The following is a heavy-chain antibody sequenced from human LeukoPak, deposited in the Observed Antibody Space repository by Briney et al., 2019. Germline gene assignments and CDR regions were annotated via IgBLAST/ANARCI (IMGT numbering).Heavy chain of an antibody. CDR3: ARSELLWFGGVNSGFDY. J-gene: IGHJ4*02. D-gene: IGHD3-10*01. CDR2: IYYSGST. V-gene: IGHV4-59*01. Sequence: SETLSLTCTVSGGSISSYYWSWIRQPPGKGLEWIGYIYYSGSTNHNPSLKSRVTISVDTSKNQFSLKLSSVTAADTAVYYCARSELLWFGGVNSGFDYWGQGTLVTVSS. CDR1: GGSISSYY.